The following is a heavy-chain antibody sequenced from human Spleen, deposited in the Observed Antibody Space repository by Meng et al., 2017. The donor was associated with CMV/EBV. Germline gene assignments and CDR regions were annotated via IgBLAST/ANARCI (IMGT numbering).Heavy chain of an antibody. CDR2: IIPIFGTA. Sequence: SVKVSCKASGYTFISYYMHWVRQAPGQGLEWMGGIIPIFGTANYAQKFQGRVTITTDESTSTAYMELSSLRSEDTAVYYCARGYCSSTSCYTELWYWFDPWGQGTLVTVSS. D-gene: IGHD2-2*02. V-gene: IGHV1-69*05. CDR1: GYTFISYY. J-gene: IGHJ5*02. CDR3: ARGYCSSTSCYTELWYWFDP.